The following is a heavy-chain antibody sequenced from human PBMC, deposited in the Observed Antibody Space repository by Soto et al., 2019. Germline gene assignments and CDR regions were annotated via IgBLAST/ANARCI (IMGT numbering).Heavy chain of an antibody. CDR3: VRATV. CDR1: GLTVRSYW. J-gene: IGHJ4*02. Sequence: GALRLSCAASGLTVRSYWMSWVRQAPGKGLEWVANMNQDGSEKYYVDSVKGRFTVSRGNAKNSLYLQMNSLRPEDTAVYYCVRATVWGQGTLVTVSS. V-gene: IGHV3-7*05. CDR2: MNQDGSEK.